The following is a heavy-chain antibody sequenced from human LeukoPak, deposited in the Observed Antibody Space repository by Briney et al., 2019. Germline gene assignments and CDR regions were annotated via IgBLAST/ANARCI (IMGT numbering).Heavy chain of an antibody. Sequence: GGSLRLSCAASGFTFSDYYMSWIRQAPGKGLEWVSYTSSSGSTIYYADSVKGRFTISRDNAKSLVYLQMNSLRAEDTAIYYCARDNYDNSGYLDYWGQGARVTVSA. CDR2: TSSSGSTI. V-gene: IGHV3-11*04. D-gene: IGHD3-9*01. CDR1: GFTFSDYY. J-gene: IGHJ4*02. CDR3: ARDNYDNSGYLDY.